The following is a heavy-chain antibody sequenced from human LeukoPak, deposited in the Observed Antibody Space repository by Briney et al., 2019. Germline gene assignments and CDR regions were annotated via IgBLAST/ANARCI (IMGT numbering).Heavy chain of an antibody. D-gene: IGHD3-9*01. V-gene: IGHV3-53*01. CDR1: GFTVSSNY. CDR2: IYSGGST. CDR3: ARGGRLRYFDWLF. Sequence: PGGSLRLSCAASGFTVSSNYMSWVRQAPGKGLEWVSVIYSGGSTYYADSVKGRFTISRGNSKNTLYLQMNSLRAEDTAVYYCARGGRLRYFDWLFWGQGTLVTVSS. J-gene: IGHJ4*02.